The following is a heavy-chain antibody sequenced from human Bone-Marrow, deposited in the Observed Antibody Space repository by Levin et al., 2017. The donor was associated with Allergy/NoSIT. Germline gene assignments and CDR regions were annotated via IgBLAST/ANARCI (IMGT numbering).Heavy chain of an antibody. J-gene: IGHJ5*01. CDR3: ARHLGGSSWFDY. CDR1: GGSISSSNYY. V-gene: IGHV4-39*01. D-gene: IGHD2-15*01. CDR2: IYYSGST. Sequence: ASETLSLTCTVSGGSISSSNYYWAWIRQPPGKGLEWIGSIYYSGSTYYSPSLKSRVTISVDTSKNQFSLKLSSLTAADTAVYYCARHLGGSSWFDYWGQGTLVTVSS.